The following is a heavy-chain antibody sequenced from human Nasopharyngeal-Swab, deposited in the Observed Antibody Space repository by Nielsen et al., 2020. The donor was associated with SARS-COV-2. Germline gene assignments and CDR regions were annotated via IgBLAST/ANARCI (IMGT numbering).Heavy chain of an antibody. Sequence: WIRQPPGKGLEWVANIKQDGSEKYCVDSVKGRFTISRDNAKNSLYLQMNSLRAEDTAVYYCSRGDRSSGYWGQGTLVTVSS. CDR2: IKQDGSEK. J-gene: IGHJ4*02. V-gene: IGHV3-7*01. CDR3: SRGDRSSGY. D-gene: IGHD5/OR15-5a*01.